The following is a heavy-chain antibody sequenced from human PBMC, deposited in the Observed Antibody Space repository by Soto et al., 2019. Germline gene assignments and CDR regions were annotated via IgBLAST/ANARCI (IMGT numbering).Heavy chain of an antibody. CDR1: GGTFSSYA. CDR3: AGRGAFGAAGLEGAFDI. CDR2: IIPIFGTA. V-gene: IGHV1-69*13. J-gene: IGHJ3*02. D-gene: IGHD6-13*01. Sequence: GASVKVSCKASGGTFSSYAISWVRQAPGQGLEWMGGIIPIFGTANYAQKFQGRVTITADESTSTAYMELSSLRSEDTAVYYCAGRGAFGAAGLEGAFDIWGQGTMVTVS.